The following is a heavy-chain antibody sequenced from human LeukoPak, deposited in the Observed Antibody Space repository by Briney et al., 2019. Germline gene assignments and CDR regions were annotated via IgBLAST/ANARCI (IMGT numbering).Heavy chain of an antibody. CDR3: ARDDYGDFYFDY. D-gene: IGHD4-17*01. Sequence: GGSLRLSCAASGFTFSSYSMNWVRQAPGKGLEWVSSISSSSSYIYYADSVKGRFTIPRDNAKNSLYLQMNSLRAEDTAVHYCARDDYGDFYFDYWGQGTLVTVSS. CDR1: GFTFSSYS. CDR2: ISSSSSYI. J-gene: IGHJ4*02. V-gene: IGHV3-21*01.